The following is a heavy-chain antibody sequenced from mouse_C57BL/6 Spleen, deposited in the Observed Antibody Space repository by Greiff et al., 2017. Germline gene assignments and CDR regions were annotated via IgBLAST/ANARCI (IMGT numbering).Heavy chain of an antibody. CDR2: INPSSGYT. V-gene: IGHV1-4*01. D-gene: IGHD2-3*01. CDR1: GYTFTSYT. J-gene: IGHJ4*01. Sequence: QVQLQQSGAELARPGASVKMSCKASGYTFTSYTMHWVKQRPGQGLEWIGYINPSSGYTKYNQKFKDKATLTADKSSSTAYMQLSSLTSEDSAVYYCARRIYDGYDYAMDYWGQGTSVTVSS. CDR3: ARRIYDGYDYAMDY.